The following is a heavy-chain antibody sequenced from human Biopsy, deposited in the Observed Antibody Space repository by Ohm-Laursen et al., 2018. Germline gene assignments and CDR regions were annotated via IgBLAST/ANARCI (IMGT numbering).Heavy chain of an antibody. V-gene: IGHV3-7*04. D-gene: IGHD3-22*01. Sequence: GSLRLSCTASGFSFSTYWMTWVRQAPGKGLEWVANIQKAGNGKYYVDSVKGRFTISRDNDKNPLSLQMTNLRAEDTAVYYCARGSHYYDGSGFYSFDNWGQGTLVTVSS. CDR3: ARGSHYYDGSGFYSFDN. CDR2: IQKAGNGK. CDR1: GFSFSTYW. J-gene: IGHJ4*02.